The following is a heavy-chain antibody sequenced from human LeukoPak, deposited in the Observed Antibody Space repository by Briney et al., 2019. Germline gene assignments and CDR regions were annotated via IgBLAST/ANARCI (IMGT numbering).Heavy chain of an antibody. CDR2: ISSSSTSI. D-gene: IGHD2-21*01. CDR3: AREFSVVGNFDY. CDR1: GFLFSDFIDHT. V-gene: IGHV3-21*01. J-gene: IGHJ4*02. Sequence: GGSLRLSCADSGFLFSDFIDHTMVWVRQAPGKGLEWVSYISSSSTSISYADSVRGRFSISRDNAQRSLYLHMNSLRDEDTAVYYCAREFSVVGNFDYWGQGTLVRVSS.